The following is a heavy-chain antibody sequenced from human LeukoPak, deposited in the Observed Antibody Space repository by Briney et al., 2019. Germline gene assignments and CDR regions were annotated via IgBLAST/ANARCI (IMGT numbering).Heavy chain of an antibody. J-gene: IGHJ5*02. CDR1: GFTFSSYE. V-gene: IGHV3-48*03. CDR2: ISSSGSTI. Sequence: GGSLRLSCAASGFTFSSYEMNWVRQAPGKGLEWVSYISSSGSTIYYADSVKGRFTISRDNAKNSLYLQMNSLRAEDTAVYYCARGGRSNWFDPWGQGTLVTVSS. CDR3: ARGGRSNWFDP. D-gene: IGHD2-15*01.